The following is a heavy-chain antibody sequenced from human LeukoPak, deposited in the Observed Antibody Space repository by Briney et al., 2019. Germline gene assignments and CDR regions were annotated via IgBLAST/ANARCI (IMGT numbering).Heavy chain of an antibody. V-gene: IGHV3-30*02. CDR2: IRYDGGNK. Sequence: GGSLRLSCAASGFTFSSYGMRWVRQAPGKGLEWVAFIRYDGGNKYYADSVKGRFTISRDNSKNTLYLQMNSLRAEDTAVYYCAKDSSGWYFDYWGQGTLVTVSS. CDR3: AKDSSGWYFDY. J-gene: IGHJ4*02. D-gene: IGHD6-19*01. CDR1: GFTFSSYG.